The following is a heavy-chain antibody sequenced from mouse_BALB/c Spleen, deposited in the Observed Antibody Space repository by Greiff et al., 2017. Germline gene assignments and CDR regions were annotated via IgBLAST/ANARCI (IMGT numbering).Heavy chain of an antibody. Sequence: VQLQQPGAELVKPGASVKMSCKASGYTFTSYNMHWVKQTPGQGLEWIGAIYPGNGDTSYNQKFKGKATLTADKSSSTAYMQLSSLTSEDSAVYYCARWGLACWGQGTLVTVSA. CDR1: GYTFTSYN. CDR3: ARWGLAC. V-gene: IGHV1-12*01. J-gene: IGHJ3*01. CDR2: IYPGNGDT.